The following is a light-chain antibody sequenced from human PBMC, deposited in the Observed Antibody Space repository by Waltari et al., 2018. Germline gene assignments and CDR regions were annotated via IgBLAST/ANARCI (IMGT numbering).Light chain of an antibody. CDR3: AAWDDSLSGWV. CDR1: SSNIGSNY. V-gene: IGLV1-47*01. CDR2: RNN. Sequence: QSVLTQPPSVSGTPGQRVTISCSGSSSNIGSNYVHWYQHLPGTAPKLLIYRNNQRPSGVPDRFSVSKSGTSASLAISGLRSEDEADYYCAAWDDSLSGWVFGGGPKLTVL. J-gene: IGLJ3*02.